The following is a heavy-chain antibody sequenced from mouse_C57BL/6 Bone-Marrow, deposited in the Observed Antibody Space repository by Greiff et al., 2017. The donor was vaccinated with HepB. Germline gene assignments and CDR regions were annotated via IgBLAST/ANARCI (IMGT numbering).Heavy chain of an antibody. Sequence: QVQLQQPGAELVKPGASVKMSCKASGYTFTSYWITWVKQRPGQGLEWIGDIYPGSGSTNYNEKFKSKATLTVETSSSTAYMQLSSLTSEDSAVYYCARCDLLLRFDWYFDVWGTGTTVTVSS. CDR3: ARCDLLLRFDWYFDV. J-gene: IGHJ1*03. CDR1: GYTFTSYW. D-gene: IGHD1-1*01. V-gene: IGHV1-55*01. CDR2: IYPGSGST.